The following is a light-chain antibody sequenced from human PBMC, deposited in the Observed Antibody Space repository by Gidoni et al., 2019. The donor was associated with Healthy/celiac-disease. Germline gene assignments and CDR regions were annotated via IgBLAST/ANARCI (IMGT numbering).Light chain of an antibody. CDR1: QSASSY. V-gene: IGKV3-11*01. J-gene: IGKJ4*01. Sequence: ETVLTSSAATLSLPPGKRATLSCRASQSASSYLAWYQQKPGQSPRLLIYDASNRATGIPARFSGSGSGTDFTLTISSLEPEDFAVYYCQQRSSWPLTFGGGTKVEIK. CDR3: QQRSSWPLT. CDR2: DAS.